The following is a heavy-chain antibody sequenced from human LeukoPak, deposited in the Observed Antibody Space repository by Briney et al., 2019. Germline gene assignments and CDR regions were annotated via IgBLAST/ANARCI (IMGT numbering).Heavy chain of an antibody. CDR2: IYYSGGT. D-gene: IGHD3-10*01. Sequence: SETLSLTCTVSGGSISKFYWSWIRQPPGKGLEWIGYIYYSGGTNYNPSLKSRVTISVDTSKNQFSLKLSSVTAADTAVYYCARGGFREFDSWGQGTLVIVSS. CDR1: GGSISKFY. J-gene: IGHJ4*02. V-gene: IGHV4-59*01. CDR3: ARGGFREFDS.